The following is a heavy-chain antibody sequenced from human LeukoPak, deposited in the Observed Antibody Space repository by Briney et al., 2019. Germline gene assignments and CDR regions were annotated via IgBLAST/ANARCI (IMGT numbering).Heavy chain of an antibody. CDR2: ISAYNGNT. CDR1: GYTFTSYG. Sequence: ASVKVSCKASGYTFTSYGISWVRQAPGQGLEWMGWISAYNGNTNYAQKLQGRVTMTTDTSTSTAYMEPRSLRSDDTAVYYCARDVGYCSGGSCYSRRRVIDYWGQGTLVTVSS. D-gene: IGHD2-15*01. J-gene: IGHJ4*02. V-gene: IGHV1-18*01. CDR3: ARDVGYCSGGSCYSRRRVIDY.